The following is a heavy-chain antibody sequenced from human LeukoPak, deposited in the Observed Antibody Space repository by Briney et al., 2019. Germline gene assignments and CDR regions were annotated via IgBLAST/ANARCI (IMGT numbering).Heavy chain of an antibody. CDR3: ATVRSSGWYRATDAFDI. CDR1: GYTLTELS. V-gene: IGHV1-24*01. J-gene: IGHJ3*02. Sequence: APVKVSCKVSGYTLTELSMHWVRQAPGKGLEWMGGFDPEDGETIYAQKFQGRVTMTEDTSTDTAYMELSSLRSEDTAVYYCATVRSSGWYRATDAFDIWGQGTMVTVSS. D-gene: IGHD6-19*01. CDR2: FDPEDGET.